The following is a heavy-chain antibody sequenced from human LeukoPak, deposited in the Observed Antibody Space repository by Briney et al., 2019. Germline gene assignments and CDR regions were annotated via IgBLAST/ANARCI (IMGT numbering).Heavy chain of an antibody. J-gene: IGHJ4*02. CDR1: GFTFSRHW. Sequence: GGSLRLSCAASGFTFSRHWMSWVRQAPGKGPERVAHMNQDGSAIYSIDSVKGRFTISRDNDKNSLYLHMSGLTVADTAVYYCARTVPGHPDDYFDYWGQGTLVTVSS. CDR2: MNQDGSAI. CDR3: ARTVPGHPDDYFDY. V-gene: IGHV3-7*01. D-gene: IGHD6-19*01.